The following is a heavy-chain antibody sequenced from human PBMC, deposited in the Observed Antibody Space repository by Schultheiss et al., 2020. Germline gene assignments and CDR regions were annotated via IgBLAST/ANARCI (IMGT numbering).Heavy chain of an antibody. CDR1: GYSFTSYW. Sequence: GESLKISCKGSGYSFTSYWIGWVRQMPGKGLEWMGIIYPGDSDTRYSPSFQGQVTISADKSISTAYLQWSSLKASDTAMYYCARHGGYCSSTSCSDFYYYYYGMDVWGQGTTVTVS. CDR2: IYPGDSDT. V-gene: IGHV5-51*01. D-gene: IGHD2-2*03. J-gene: IGHJ6*02. CDR3: ARHGGYCSSTSCSDFYYYYYGMDV.